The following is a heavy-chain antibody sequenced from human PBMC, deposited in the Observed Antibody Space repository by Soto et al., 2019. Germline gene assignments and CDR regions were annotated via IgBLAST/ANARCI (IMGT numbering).Heavy chain of an antibody. Sequence: QVQLVESGGGVVQPGRSLRLSCAASGFTFRSYAMHWVRQAPGKGLEWVAVISTDGRDKYHADSVKGRFTISRDNSKNTLFVQMNSLRPEDTAVYYCAKDHDLAAAGYYFDYWGQGTLVTVSS. CDR3: AKDHDLAAAGYYFDY. D-gene: IGHD6-13*01. V-gene: IGHV3-30*01. J-gene: IGHJ4*02. CDR2: ISTDGRDK. CDR1: GFTFRSYA.